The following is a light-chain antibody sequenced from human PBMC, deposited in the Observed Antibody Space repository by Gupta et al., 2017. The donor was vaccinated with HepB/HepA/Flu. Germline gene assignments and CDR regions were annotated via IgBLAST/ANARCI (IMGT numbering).Light chain of an antibody. CDR2: AAS. Sequence: DTQMTQSPSSVSASVGDRVTITCRASQHISSWLAWYQQKPGKAPHLLIYAASSLQSGVPSRFSGSGPGTDFTLTISSLQPEDSATYYCQQANSFPPTFGQGTKVEIK. CDR1: QHISSW. J-gene: IGKJ1*01. CDR3: QQANSFPPT. V-gene: IGKV1-12*01.